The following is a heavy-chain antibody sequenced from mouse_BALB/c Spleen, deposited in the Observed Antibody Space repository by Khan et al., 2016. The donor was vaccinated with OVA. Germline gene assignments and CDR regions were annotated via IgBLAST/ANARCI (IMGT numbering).Heavy chain of an antibody. CDR3: ARRGYDEAYFDD. CDR2: ISRAGSYS. V-gene: IGHV5-9-3*01. Sequence: VELVESGGGLVKPGGSLKLSCAASGFTFSYYAVSWVRQTPETRLEWVATISRAGSYSYSPDSVTGRFIIYRDNATNSLYLQLYSLRSEDTAMYYCARRGYDEAYFDDWGQGTTLTVSS. CDR1: GFTFSYYA. D-gene: IGHD2-14*01. J-gene: IGHJ2*01.